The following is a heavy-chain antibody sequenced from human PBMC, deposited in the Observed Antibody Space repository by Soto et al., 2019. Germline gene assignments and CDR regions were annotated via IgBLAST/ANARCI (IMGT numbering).Heavy chain of an antibody. D-gene: IGHD6-13*01. V-gene: IGHV3-15*01. J-gene: IGHJ6*02. CDR3: TSTNSRSWYAPYYYYGMDV. Sequence: GWSLRLSCAASGFTFSNAWMSWVRQAPGKGLEWVGRIKSKTDGGTTDYAAPVKGRFTISRDDSKNTLYLQMNSLKTEDTAVYYCTSTNSRSWYAPYYYYGMDVWGQGTTVTVS. CDR2: IKSKTDGGTT. CDR1: GFTFSNAW.